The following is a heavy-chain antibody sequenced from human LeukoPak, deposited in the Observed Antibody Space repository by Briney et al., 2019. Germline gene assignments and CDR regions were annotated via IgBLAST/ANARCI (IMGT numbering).Heavy chain of an antibody. CDR3: ARGTLGYCSSTNCHSDY. J-gene: IGHJ4*02. CDR1: GGSISSYY. CDR2: IYYSGST. Sequence: SETLSLTCTVSGGSISSYYWSWIRQPPGKGPEWIGYIYYSGSTNYNPSLKSRVTISVDSSKNQFSLKLNSVTAADTAVYYCARGTLGYCSSTNCHSDYWGQGTLVTVSS. V-gene: IGHV4-59*01. D-gene: IGHD2-2*01.